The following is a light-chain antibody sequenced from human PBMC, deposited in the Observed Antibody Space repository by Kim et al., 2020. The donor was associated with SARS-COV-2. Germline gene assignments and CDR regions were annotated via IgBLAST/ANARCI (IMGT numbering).Light chain of an antibody. CDR3: QQSYSTPL. CDR1: QSISSY. V-gene: IGKV1-39*01. Sequence: SASVGASVTITCRASQSISSYLNWYQQKPGKAPKLLIYAASSLQSGVPSRFSGSGSGTDFTLTISSLQPEDFATYYCQQSYSTPLFGPGTKVDIK. J-gene: IGKJ3*01. CDR2: AAS.